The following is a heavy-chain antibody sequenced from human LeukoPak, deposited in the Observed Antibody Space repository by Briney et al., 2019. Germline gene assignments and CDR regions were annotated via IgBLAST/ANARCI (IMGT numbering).Heavy chain of an antibody. V-gene: IGHV4-34*01. Sequence: PSETLSLTCAVYGGSFSGYYWSWIRQPPGKGLEWIGSIYHSGSTNYNPSLKSRVTISVDTSKNQFSLKLSSVPAADTAVYSCARGRRDTAMIIDYYYYYMDVWGKGTTVTISS. D-gene: IGHD5-18*01. CDR3: ARGRRDTAMIIDYYYYYMDV. CDR1: GGSFSGYY. CDR2: IYHSGST. J-gene: IGHJ6*03.